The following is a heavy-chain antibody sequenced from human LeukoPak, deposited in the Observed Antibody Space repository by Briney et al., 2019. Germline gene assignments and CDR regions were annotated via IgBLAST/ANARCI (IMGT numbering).Heavy chain of an antibody. D-gene: IGHD2-15*01. J-gene: IGHJ5*02. Sequence: ASVKVSCKASGYTFTNYGISWVRQAPGQGLEWMAWISTYDHDTNYAQKFRGRVTMTTDTSTSTAYMELRSLGSDDTAVYYCVRDYFCSGGTCDDCFDPWGQGTLITVSS. CDR3: VRDYFCSGGTCDDCFDP. V-gene: IGHV1-18*01. CDR2: ISTYDHDT. CDR1: GYTFTNYG.